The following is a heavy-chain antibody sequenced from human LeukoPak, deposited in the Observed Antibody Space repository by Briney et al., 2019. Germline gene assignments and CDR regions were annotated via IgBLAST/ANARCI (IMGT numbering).Heavy chain of an antibody. J-gene: IGHJ2*01. CDR1: GGSIGSYY. D-gene: IGHD6-13*01. Sequence: SETLSLTCTVSGGSIGSYYWSWIRQPPRKGLEWIGYIYYSGSTNYSPSLKSRLTISVDTSKNQFSLKLSSVTAADTAVYYCARTYGSSGLGYFDLWGRGTLVTVSS. CDR3: ARTYGSSGLGYFDL. V-gene: IGHV4-59*01. CDR2: IYYSGST.